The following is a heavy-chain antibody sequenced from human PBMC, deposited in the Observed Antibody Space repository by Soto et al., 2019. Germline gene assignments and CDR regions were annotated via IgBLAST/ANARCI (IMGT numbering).Heavy chain of an antibody. CDR2: VYDSGRT. CDR1: GGSIRGYY. J-gene: IGHJ4*02. D-gene: IGHD4-17*01. CDR3: ARDTAFNY. Sequence: SETPSLTCTVSGGSIRGYYWSWIRQPPGKGLEWIGYVYDSGRTNYNYKPSLKSRVTISVDTSKNQFSLNLRSVTAADTALYYCARDTAFNYWRQGALVTVSS. V-gene: IGHV4-59*01.